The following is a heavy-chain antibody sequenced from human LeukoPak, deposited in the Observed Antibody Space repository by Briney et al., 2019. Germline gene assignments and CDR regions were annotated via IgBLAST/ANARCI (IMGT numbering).Heavy chain of an antibody. Sequence: SQTLSLTCTVSGHSISSSGFYWIWIPPPAGKGLEWIGRMQTSELVRHNPSLRSRVTISIDTSKTLFSLTVNSVTPADTAVYYGVRDGGTFIVESDTDRHNWLDPWGQGSLVTVSS. CDR2: MQTSELV. D-gene: IGHD5-18*01. V-gene: IGHV4-61*02. J-gene: IGHJ5*02. CDR3: VRDGGTFIVESDTDRHNWLDP. CDR1: GHSISSSGFY.